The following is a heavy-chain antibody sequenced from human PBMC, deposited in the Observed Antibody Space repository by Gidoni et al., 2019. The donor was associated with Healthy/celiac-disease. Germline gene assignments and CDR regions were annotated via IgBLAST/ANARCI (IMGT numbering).Heavy chain of an antibody. CDR3: ASEYCSGGSCYSTPVSSWFDP. V-gene: IGHV1-69*02. D-gene: IGHD2-15*01. CDR1: GGTFSSYT. Sequence: LVQSGAEVKKPGSSVKVSCKASGGTFSSYTISWVRQAPGQGLEWMGRIIPILGIANYAQKFQGRVTITADKSTSTAYMELSSLRSEDTAVYYCASEYCSGGSCYSTPVSSWFDPWGQGTLVTVSS. J-gene: IGHJ5*02. CDR2: IIPILGIA.